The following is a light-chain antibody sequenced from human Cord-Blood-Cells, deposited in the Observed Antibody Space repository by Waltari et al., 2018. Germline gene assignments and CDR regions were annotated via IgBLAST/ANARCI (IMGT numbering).Light chain of an antibody. CDR3: QQSYSTPFT. V-gene: IGKV1-39*01. Sequence: DIQMTQSPSSLSASVGERVTITCRASQSISSYLNWYQQKPGKAPKLLIYAASSLQSGVPSRFSGSGSETDFTLTISSLQPEDFATYYCQQSYSTPFTFGPWTKVDIK. CDR1: QSISSY. CDR2: AAS. J-gene: IGKJ3*01.